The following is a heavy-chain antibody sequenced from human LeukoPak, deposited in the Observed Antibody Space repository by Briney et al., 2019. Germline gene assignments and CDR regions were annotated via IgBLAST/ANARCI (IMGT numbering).Heavy chain of an antibody. CDR2: IRYDGSNK. Sequence: PGGSLRLSCAASGFTFSSYGMHWVRQAPGKGLERGAFIRYDGSNKYYADSVKGRFTISRDNSKNTLYLQMNSLRAEDTAVYYCAKDPYSDYTFDYWGQGTLVTVSS. V-gene: IGHV3-30*02. D-gene: IGHD4-11*01. CDR3: AKDPYSDYTFDY. J-gene: IGHJ4*02. CDR1: GFTFSSYG.